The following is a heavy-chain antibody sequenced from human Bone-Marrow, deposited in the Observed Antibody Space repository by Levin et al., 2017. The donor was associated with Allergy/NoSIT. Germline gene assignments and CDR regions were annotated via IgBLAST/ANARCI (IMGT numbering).Heavy chain of an antibody. V-gene: IGHV3-23*01. CDR2: ISKSGDAT. D-gene: IGHD4-11*01. Sequence: GESLKISCAASGFTFTNYYMAWVRQAPGKGLEWVSSISKSGDATFYRDSVKGRFTISRDNADETLYLYMNSLRADDPALYYCAKDLHWYGMDVWGQGTTVTVSS. J-gene: IGHJ6*02. CDR1: GFTFTNYY. CDR3: AKDLHWYGMDV.